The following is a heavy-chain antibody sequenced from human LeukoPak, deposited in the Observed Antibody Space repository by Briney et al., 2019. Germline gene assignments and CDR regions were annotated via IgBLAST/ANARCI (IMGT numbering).Heavy chain of an antibody. Sequence: GESLKISCKGSGYSFSSYWIGWVRHMPGKGLEWMGIIYPGDSDTRYSPSFQGQVTISADKSISTAYLQWSSLKASDTAMYYCARRGIAAAGDNWFDPWGQGTLVTVSS. D-gene: IGHD6-13*01. CDR2: IYPGDSDT. J-gene: IGHJ5*02. CDR3: ARRGIAAAGDNWFDP. V-gene: IGHV5-51*01. CDR1: GYSFSSYW.